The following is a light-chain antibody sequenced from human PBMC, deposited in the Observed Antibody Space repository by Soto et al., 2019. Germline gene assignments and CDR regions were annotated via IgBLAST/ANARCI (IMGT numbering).Light chain of an antibody. CDR1: SSDVGGYNY. V-gene: IGLV2-8*01. J-gene: IGLJ1*01. CDR3: SSYAGNKNV. CDR2: EVS. Sequence: QSALTQPPSASGSPGQSVTISCTGTSSDVGGYNYVSWYQQHPGKAPKLMIYEVSKRPSGVPDRFSGSKSGNTASLTVSGLQVEDEADYYCSSYAGNKNVFGTGTKVTVL.